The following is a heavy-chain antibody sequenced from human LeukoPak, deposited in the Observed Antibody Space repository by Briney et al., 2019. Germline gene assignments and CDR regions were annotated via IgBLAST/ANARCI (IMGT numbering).Heavy chain of an antibody. CDR1: GGALRGFY. J-gene: IGHJ4*02. Sequence: PSETLSLTRAVYGGALRGFYWGWVRQPPGEGLGWVWGINHSGSTNYNPSLKSRVTISVDTSKNQFSLKLSSVTAADTAVYYCARGPTYDYVWGSYRPPLDYWGRGTLVTVSS. CDR2: INHSGST. V-gene: IGHV4-34*01. CDR3: ARGPTYDYVWGSYRPPLDY. D-gene: IGHD3-16*02.